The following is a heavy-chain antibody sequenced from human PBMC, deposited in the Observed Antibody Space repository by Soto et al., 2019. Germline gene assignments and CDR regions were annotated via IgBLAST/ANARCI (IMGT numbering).Heavy chain of an antibody. CDR1: GYTFSDHY. CDR2: INIKSGVT. V-gene: IGHV1-2*02. D-gene: IGHD1-1*01. J-gene: IGHJ5*02. Sequence: GASVKVSCKASGYTFSDHYMHWVRQASGQGLEWMGWINIKSGVTKYEEKFQGRVTMTRDSSITTGYMELSRLRSDDTAVYYCARGVGDNWNYLTLDPWGPGTLVTVSS. CDR3: ARGVGDNWNYLTLDP.